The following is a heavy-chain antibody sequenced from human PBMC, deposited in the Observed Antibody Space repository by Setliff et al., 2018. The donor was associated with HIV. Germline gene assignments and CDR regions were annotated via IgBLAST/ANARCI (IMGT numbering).Heavy chain of an antibody. CDR2: INHSGST. Sequence: PSETLSLTCAVYGGSFRGYYWSWIRQPPGKGLEWIGEINHSGSTNYNPSLKSRVTISVDTSKSQFSLKLSSVTAADTALYYCARGSDYIWGNYRFPFDYWGQGTQVTVS. V-gene: IGHV4-34*01. J-gene: IGHJ4*02. CDR3: ARGSDYIWGNYRFPFDY. CDR1: GGSFRGYY. D-gene: IGHD3-16*02.